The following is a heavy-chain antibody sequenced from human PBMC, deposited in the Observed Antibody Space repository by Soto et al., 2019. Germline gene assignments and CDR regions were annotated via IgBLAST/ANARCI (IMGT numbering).Heavy chain of an antibody. D-gene: IGHD2-2*01. V-gene: IGHV3-7*01. CDR3: ARFCSSTSCYVRIDLGDAFDI. CDR1: GFTFSSYW. J-gene: IGHJ3*02. Sequence: GGSLRLSCAASGFTFSSYWMSWVRQAPGKGLEGVANIKQDGSEKYYVDSVKGRFTISRDNAKNSLYLQMNSLRAEDTAVYYCARFCSSTSCYVRIDLGDAFDIWGQGTMVTVS. CDR2: IKQDGSEK.